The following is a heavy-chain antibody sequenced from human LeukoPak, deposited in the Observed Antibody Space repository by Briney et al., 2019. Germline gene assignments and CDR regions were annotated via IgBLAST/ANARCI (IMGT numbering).Heavy chain of an antibody. CDR2: ISGSGGST. V-gene: IGHV3-23*01. Sequence: GGSLRLSCVASGFTFSSYAMSWVRQAPGKGLEWVSAISGSGGSTYYADSVKGRFTISRDNSKNTLYLQMNSLRAEDTAVYYCAKEDTVTTWGTYYYSGMDVWGQGTTVTVSS. CDR1: GFTFSSYA. CDR3: AKEDTVTTWGTYYYSGMDV. D-gene: IGHD4-11*01. J-gene: IGHJ6*02.